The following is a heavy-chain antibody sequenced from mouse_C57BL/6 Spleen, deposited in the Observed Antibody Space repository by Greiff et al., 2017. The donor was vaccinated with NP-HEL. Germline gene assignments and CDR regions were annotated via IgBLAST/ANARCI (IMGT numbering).Heavy chain of an antibody. CDR3: AVLQRGY. D-gene: IGHD6-1*01. CDR2: ISYDGSN. Sequence: DVQLQESGPGLVKPSQSLSLTCSVTGYSITSGYYWNWIRQFPGNKLEWMGYISYDGSNNYNPSLKNRISITRDTSKNQFFLKLNSVTTEDTATYYCAVLQRGYWGQGTTLTVSS. V-gene: IGHV3-6*01. J-gene: IGHJ2*01. CDR1: GYSITSGYY.